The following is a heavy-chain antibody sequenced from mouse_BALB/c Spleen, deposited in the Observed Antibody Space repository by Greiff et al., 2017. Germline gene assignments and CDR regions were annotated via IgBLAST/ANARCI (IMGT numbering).Heavy chain of an antibody. CDR2: INPYNDGT. J-gene: IGHJ3*01. Sequence: VHVKQSGPELVKPGASVKMSCKASGYTFTSYVMHWVKQKPGQGLEWIGYINPYNDGTKYNEKFKGKATLTSDKSSSTAYMELSSLTSEDSAVYYCAREGYYDYDVAYWGQGTLVTVSA. V-gene: IGHV1-14*01. D-gene: IGHD2-4*01. CDR1: GYTFTSYV. CDR3: AREGYYDYDVAY.